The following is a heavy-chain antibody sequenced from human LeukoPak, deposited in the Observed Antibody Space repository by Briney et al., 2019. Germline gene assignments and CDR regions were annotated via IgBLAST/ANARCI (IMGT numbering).Heavy chain of an antibody. Sequence: PGGSLRLSCAASGFTFSSYGMHWVRQAPGKGLEWVAVISYDGSNKYYADSVKGRFTISRDNSKNTLYLQMNSLRAEDTAVYYCAKDNYDFWSGYSDYWGQGTLVTVSS. CDR2: ISYDGSNK. D-gene: IGHD3-3*01. V-gene: IGHV3-30*18. CDR1: GFTFSSYG. J-gene: IGHJ4*02. CDR3: AKDNYDFWSGYSDY.